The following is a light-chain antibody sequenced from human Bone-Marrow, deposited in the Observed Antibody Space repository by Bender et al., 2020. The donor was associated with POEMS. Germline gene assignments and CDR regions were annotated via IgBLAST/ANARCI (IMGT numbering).Light chain of an antibody. Sequence: QSALTQPASVSGSPGQSITISCTGISTDVGNSDLVSWYQQRPGKAPKLIIYDVTQRPSGVPDRFSGSKSGTSASLAISGLQSEDEADYYCAAWEDSLNGWVFGGGTKLTVL. CDR3: AAWEDSLNGWV. V-gene: IGLV2-14*02. CDR2: DVT. J-gene: IGLJ3*02. CDR1: STDVGNSDL.